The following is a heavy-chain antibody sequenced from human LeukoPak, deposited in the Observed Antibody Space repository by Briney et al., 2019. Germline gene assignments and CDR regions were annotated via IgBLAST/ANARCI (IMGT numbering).Heavy chain of an antibody. CDR1: GYTFTSYA. V-gene: IGHV1-3*02. CDR3: AAAITMIVVVIFYFDY. J-gene: IGHJ4*02. Sequence: ASVKVSCKASGYTFTSYAMHWVRQAPGQRLEWMGWSNAGNGNTKYSQESQGRVTITRDTSASTAYMELSSLRSEDMAVYYCAAAITMIVVVIFYFDYWGQGTLVTVSS. CDR2: SNAGNGNT. D-gene: IGHD3-22*01.